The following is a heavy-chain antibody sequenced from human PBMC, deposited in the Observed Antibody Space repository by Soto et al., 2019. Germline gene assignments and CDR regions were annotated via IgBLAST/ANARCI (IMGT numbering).Heavy chain of an antibody. CDR3: ASGEFWSGYFRFDY. J-gene: IGHJ4*02. V-gene: IGHV3-48*02. Sequence: GGSLRLSCAASGFTFSSYSMNWVRQAPGKGLEWVSYISSSSSTIYYADSVKGRFTISRDNAKNSLYLQMNSLRDEDTAVYYCASGEFWSGYFRFDYWGQGTLVTVSS. CDR2: ISSSSSTI. CDR1: GFTFSSYS. D-gene: IGHD3-3*01.